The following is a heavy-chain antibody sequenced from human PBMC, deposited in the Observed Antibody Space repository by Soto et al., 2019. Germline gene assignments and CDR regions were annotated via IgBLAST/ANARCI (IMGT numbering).Heavy chain of an antibody. Sequence: EVQLVESGGGLVQPGGSLRLSCAASGFTFSSYALHWVRQAPGKGLEYVSTISRNGGSTYNANSVKGRFTISRDNSKNTLYLQMGSLRTEDMALYYCAREGGSYCFDYWGQGTLVTVSS. CDR1: GFTFSSYA. J-gene: IGHJ4*02. CDR3: AREGGSYCFDY. D-gene: IGHD1-26*01. CDR2: ISRNGGST. V-gene: IGHV3-64*01.